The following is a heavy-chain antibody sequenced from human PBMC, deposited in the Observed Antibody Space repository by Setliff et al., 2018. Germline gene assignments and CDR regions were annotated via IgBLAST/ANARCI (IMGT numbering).Heavy chain of an antibody. CDR2: IYKSGST. CDR3: AREGVDTRSSTDYRYYMDV. Sequence: PSETLSLTCTVSGGSISSSSYYWGWIRQPPGKGLEWFGHIYKSGSTNYNPSLKSRVTMSLDTSKNQFSLNLYSVTAADTAVYYCAREGVDTRSSTDYRYYMDVWGKGTTVTVSS. J-gene: IGHJ6*03. V-gene: IGHV4-61*05. CDR1: GGSISSSSYY. D-gene: IGHD2-15*01.